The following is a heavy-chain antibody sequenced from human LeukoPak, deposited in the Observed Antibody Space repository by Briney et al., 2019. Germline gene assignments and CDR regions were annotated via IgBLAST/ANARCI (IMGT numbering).Heavy chain of an antibody. CDR1: GFTFSSYS. V-gene: IGHV3-48*04. Sequence: GGSLRLSCAASGFTFSSYSMNWVRQAPGKGLEWVSYISSSSSTIYYADSVKGRFTISRDNAKNSLYLQMNSLRAEDTAVYYCARSYRTENFWSGYYDPPHYWGQGTLVTVSS. CDR3: ARSYRTENFWSGYYDPPHY. CDR2: ISSSSSTI. J-gene: IGHJ4*02. D-gene: IGHD3-3*01.